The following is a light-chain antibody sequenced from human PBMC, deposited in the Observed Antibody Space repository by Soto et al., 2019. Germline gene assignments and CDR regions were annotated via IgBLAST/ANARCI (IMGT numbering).Light chain of an antibody. V-gene: IGLV2-14*01. J-gene: IGLJ1*01. CDR1: SSDVGGYNY. CDR2: VVT. CDR3: SSYATSGTYL. Sequence: QSALTQPASVSGSPGQSITISCTGTSSDVGGYNYVSWYQQHPGKAPKILIYVVTKRPSGVSNRFSGSKSGNTASLTIPGLRDGDEADYYCSSYATSGTYLFGTGTKVTVL.